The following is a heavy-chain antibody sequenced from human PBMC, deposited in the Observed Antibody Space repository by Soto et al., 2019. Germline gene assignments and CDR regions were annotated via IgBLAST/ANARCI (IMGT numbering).Heavy chain of an antibody. CDR2: IYYSGST. CDR3: ASYGFLYGWFDP. CDR1: GGSISSSSYY. D-gene: IGHD3-10*01. Sequence: QLQLQESGPGLVKPSETLSLTCTVSGGSISSSSYYWGWIRQPPGQGLEWIGSIYYSGSTYYNPSLKSRVTLSVDTSKNQFSLKLSSVTAADTAVYYCASYGFLYGWFDPWGQGTLVTVSS. J-gene: IGHJ5*02. V-gene: IGHV4-39*01.